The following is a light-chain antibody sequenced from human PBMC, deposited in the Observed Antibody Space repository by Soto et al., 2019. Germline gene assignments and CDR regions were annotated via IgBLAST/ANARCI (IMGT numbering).Light chain of an antibody. CDR3: SSYVGSNNFV. CDR2: EVT. J-gene: IGLJ1*01. V-gene: IGLV2-8*01. CDR1: SSDVGGYNY. Sequence: QSALTQPPSASGSPGQSVTISCSGTSSDVGGYNYVSWFQQHPGKAPKLMIYEVTKRPSGVPDRLSGSKSGNTASLTVSGLQAEDEAEYYCSSYVGSNNFVFGTGTKVTVL.